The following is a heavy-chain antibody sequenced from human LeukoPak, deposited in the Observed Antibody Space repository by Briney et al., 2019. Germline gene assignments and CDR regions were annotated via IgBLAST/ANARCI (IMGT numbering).Heavy chain of an antibody. D-gene: IGHD3-22*01. Sequence: GGSLRLSCAASGFTFSSYWMSWVRQAPGKGLEWVANIKEDASEKYYVDSVKGRFTISRDNAKKSLYLQMNSLRAEDTAVYYCAKDFFYDSSGHSYYFDYWGQGTLVTVSS. CDR1: GFTFSSYW. CDR2: IKEDASEK. CDR3: AKDFFYDSSGHSYYFDY. V-gene: IGHV3-7*03. J-gene: IGHJ4*02.